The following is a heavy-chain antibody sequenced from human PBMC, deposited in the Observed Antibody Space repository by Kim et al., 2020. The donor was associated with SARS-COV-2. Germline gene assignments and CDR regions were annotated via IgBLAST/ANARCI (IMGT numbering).Heavy chain of an antibody. D-gene: IGHD4-17*01. CDR2: K. CDR3: ARAYGGNPFDY. V-gene: IGHV1-46*01. J-gene: IGHJ4*02. Sequence: KSYAQNFQGKVAMTRDTSTNTVYMELSSLRSEDTAVYYCARAYGGNPFDYWGQGTLVTVSS.